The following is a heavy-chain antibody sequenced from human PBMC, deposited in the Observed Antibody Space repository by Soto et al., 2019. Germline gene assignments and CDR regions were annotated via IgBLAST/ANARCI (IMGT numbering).Heavy chain of an antibody. Sequence: SETLSLTCTVSGGSISSGDYYWSWIRQPPGKGLEWIGYIYYSGSTYYNPSLKSRVTISVDTSKNQFSLKLSSVTAADTAVYYCSGRGDDAFDIWGQGTMVTVSS. CDR2: IYYSGST. CDR1: GGSISSGDYY. CDR3: SGRGDDAFDI. D-gene: IGHD3-10*01. J-gene: IGHJ3*02. V-gene: IGHV4-30-4*01.